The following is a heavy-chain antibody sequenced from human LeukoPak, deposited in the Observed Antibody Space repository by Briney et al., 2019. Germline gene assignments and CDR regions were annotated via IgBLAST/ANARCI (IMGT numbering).Heavy chain of an antibody. Sequence: ASVKVSCKASGYTFTSYGISWVRQAPGQGLEWMGWISAYNGNTNYAQKLQGRVTMTTDTSTSTAHMELRSLRSDDTAVYYCATTGNTIFGVVSPFDYWGQGTLVTVSS. CDR1: GYTFTSYG. CDR3: ATTGNTIFGVVSPFDY. V-gene: IGHV1-18*01. D-gene: IGHD3-3*01. J-gene: IGHJ4*02. CDR2: ISAYNGNT.